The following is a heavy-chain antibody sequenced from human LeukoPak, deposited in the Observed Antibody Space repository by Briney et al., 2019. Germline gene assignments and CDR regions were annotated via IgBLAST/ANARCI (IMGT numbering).Heavy chain of an antibody. CDR2: IYYSGST. D-gene: IGHD5-12*01. V-gene: IGHV4-39*01. CDR1: GGSISSSSYS. J-gene: IGHJ5*02. CDR3: ARCPLDIVATIPIGWFDP. Sequence: SETLSLTCSVSGGSISSSSYSWGWIRQPPGKGLEWIGSIYYSGSTYYNPSLKSRVTISVDTSKNQFSLKLSSVTAADTAVYYCARCPLDIVATIPIGWFDPWGQGTLVTVSS.